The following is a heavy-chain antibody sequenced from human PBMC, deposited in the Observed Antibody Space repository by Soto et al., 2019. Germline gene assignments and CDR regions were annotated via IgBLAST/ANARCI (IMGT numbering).Heavy chain of an antibody. V-gene: IGHV3-23*01. CDR2: ISGSGDIT. CDR1: GFTFTSYA. D-gene: IGHD6-13*01. Sequence: PWGLLRLSCAASGFTFTSYAKSWVRQAPGKGLEWVSTISGSGDITYYAESVKGRFTISRDNSKNTLYLQMNSLRAEDPAIYFCAKLAGSFPLYFDYWGQGTLVTVSS. J-gene: IGHJ4*02. CDR3: AKLAGSFPLYFDY.